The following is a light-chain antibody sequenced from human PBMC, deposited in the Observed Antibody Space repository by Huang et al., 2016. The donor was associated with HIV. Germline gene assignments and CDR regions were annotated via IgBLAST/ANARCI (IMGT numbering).Light chain of an antibody. CDR2: WAS. V-gene: IGKV4-1*01. J-gene: IGKJ5*01. CDR1: QSLLYSLNNKNY. Sequence: DIVMTQSPDSLSVSPGERATIECKSSQSLLYSLNNKNYLAWFQQKPGRPPKLLLYWASTRESGLPERFSGSWSGTDFTLTINNLQPEDVATYYCQQYYQNPQTFGQGT. CDR3: QQYYQNPQT.